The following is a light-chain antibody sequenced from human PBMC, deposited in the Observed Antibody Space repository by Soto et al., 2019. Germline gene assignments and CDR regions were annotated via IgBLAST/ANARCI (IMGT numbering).Light chain of an antibody. CDR2: GAS. CDR3: QQYNNWPRGYT. CDR1: QSVSSN. Sequence: EIVMTQSPATLSVSPGERATLSCRASQSVSSNLAWYQQKPGQAPRLLIYGASTRATGIPDRFSGSGSGTELTLTIRSLQSEDFAVYYCQQYNNWPRGYTFGQGTKLEIK. J-gene: IGKJ2*01. V-gene: IGKV3-15*01.